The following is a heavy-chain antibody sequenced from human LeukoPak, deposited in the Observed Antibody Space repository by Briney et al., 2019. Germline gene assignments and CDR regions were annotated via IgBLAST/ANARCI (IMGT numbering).Heavy chain of an antibody. CDR2: TYYRSKWYN. CDR3: ARLSGSYFDFDY. CDR1: GDSVSSNTAA. V-gene: IGHV6-1*01. J-gene: IGHJ4*02. Sequence: SETLSLTCAISGDSVSSNTAAWNWIRQSPSRGLEWQARTYYRSKWYNEYAVSVKSRITINPDTSKNQFSLQLNSVTPEDTAVYYCARLSGSYFDFDYWGQGTLVTVSS. D-gene: IGHD1-26*01.